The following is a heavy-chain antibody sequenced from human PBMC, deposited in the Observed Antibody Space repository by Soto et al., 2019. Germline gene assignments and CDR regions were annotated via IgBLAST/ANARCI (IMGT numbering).Heavy chain of an antibody. Sequence: ASVKVSCKASGYTFTSYAMHWVRQAPGQRLEWMGWINAGNGNTKYSQKFQGRVTITRDTSASTAYMELSSLRSEDTAVYYCARGKGVVIHDAFDIWGQRTMVTVSS. CDR2: INAGNGNT. D-gene: IGHD3-3*01. J-gene: IGHJ3*02. CDR3: ARGKGVVIHDAFDI. V-gene: IGHV1-3*01. CDR1: GYTFTSYA.